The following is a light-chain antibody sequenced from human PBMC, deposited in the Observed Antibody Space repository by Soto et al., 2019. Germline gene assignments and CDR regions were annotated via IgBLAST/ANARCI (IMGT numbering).Light chain of an antibody. CDR2: GAS. Sequence: EIVLTQSPGILSLSPGERATLSCRASQSVSNDFLAWYQQKPGQAPRLLIYGASTRATDVPDRFSGSVSGADFTLTNSRLEPEDFAVYYCQQYGSSPPRTVGQGTKGE. J-gene: IGKJ1*01. CDR1: QSVSNDF. V-gene: IGKV3-20*01. CDR3: QQYGSSPPRT.